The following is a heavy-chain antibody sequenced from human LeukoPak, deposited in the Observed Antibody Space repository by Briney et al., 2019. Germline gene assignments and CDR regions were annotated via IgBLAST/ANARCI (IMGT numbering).Heavy chain of an antibody. J-gene: IGHJ4*02. V-gene: IGHV4-30-4*01. CDR2: IYDSGRT. D-gene: IGHD3-10*01. CDR1: GDSISSGAYY. CDR3: ARDHFYGSGSYFNALAI. Sequence: SETLSLTCTVSGDSISSGAYYWNWLRQPPGKGLEWIGYIYDSGRTYYNPSLRSRVTISLDTSKNHFSLKLSSVTAAGTAVYYCARDHFYGSGSYFNALAIWGQGTLVTVSS.